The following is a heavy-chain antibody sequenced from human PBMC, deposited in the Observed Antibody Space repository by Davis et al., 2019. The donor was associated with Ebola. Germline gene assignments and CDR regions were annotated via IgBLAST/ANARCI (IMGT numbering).Heavy chain of an antibody. CDR1: GYIFTSYA. Sequence: ASVKVSCRASGYIFTSYAIHWVRQAPGQRPEWVGWINGGTGDSKSSQKFQARVTFTRDTSATTVYMEVNNLTSEDTAVYYCARGLGGSGTYHFWGQGTLVTVSS. V-gene: IGHV1-3*01. J-gene: IGHJ4*02. D-gene: IGHD3-10*01. CDR2: INGGTGDS. CDR3: ARGLGGSGTYHF.